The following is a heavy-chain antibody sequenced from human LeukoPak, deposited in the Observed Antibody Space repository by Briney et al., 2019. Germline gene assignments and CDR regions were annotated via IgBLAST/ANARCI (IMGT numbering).Heavy chain of an antibody. V-gene: IGHV4-38-2*02. CDR1: GYSISSGYY. CDR3: ARGLGGDFWSGYYEYNWFDP. J-gene: IGHJ5*02. CDR2: IYHSGST. Sequence: KSSETLSLTCTVSGYSISSGYYWGWIRQPPGKGLEWIGSIYHSGSTYYNPSLKSRVTISVDTSKNQFSLKLSSVTAADTAVYYCARGLGGDFWSGYYEYNWFDPWGQGTLVTVSS. D-gene: IGHD3-3*01.